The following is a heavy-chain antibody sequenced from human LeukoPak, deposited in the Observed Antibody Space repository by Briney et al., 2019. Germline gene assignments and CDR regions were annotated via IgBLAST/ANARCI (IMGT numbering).Heavy chain of an antibody. CDR1: GFTFSSSW. CDR3: ARDSAAWDY. J-gene: IGHJ4*02. Sequence: PGGSLRLPCAASGFTFSSSWMNWVRQAPGKGLEWVANINQDGIEKYYLDSVKGRFTISRDNAKNSLYLQMNSLRAEDTAIYYCARDSAAWDYWGQGTLVTVSS. CDR2: INQDGIEK. D-gene: IGHD2-2*01. V-gene: IGHV3-7*03.